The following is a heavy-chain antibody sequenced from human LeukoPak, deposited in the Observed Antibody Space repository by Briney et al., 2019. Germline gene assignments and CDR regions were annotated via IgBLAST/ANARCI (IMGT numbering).Heavy chain of an antibody. CDR2: INPSSGGT. J-gene: IGHJ4*02. CDR1: GYTFTGYY. Sequence: WASVKVSCKASGYTFTGYYVHRVRQAPGQGLEWMGWINPSSGGTNYAQKFQGRVTMTGDTSISTAYMELSRLSFDDTVVYFCAGRPDTSMVAIFDYWGQGTLVTISS. V-gene: IGHV1-2*02. D-gene: IGHD5-18*01. CDR3: AGRPDTSMVAIFDY.